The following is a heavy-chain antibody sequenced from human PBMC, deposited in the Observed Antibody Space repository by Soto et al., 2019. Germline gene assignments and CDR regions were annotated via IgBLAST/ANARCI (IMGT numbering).Heavy chain of an antibody. CDR1: GGSISSSSYY. J-gene: IGHJ4*02. V-gene: IGHV4-39*01. CDR3: ARHRIVVVAAFRAGYFDY. D-gene: IGHD2-15*01. Sequence: SETLSLTCTVSGGSISSSSYYWGWIRQPPGKGLEWIGSIYYSGSTYYNPSLKGRVTISVDTSKNQFSRKLSSVTAADTAVYYCARHRIVVVAAFRAGYFDYWGQGTLVTVSS. CDR2: IYYSGST.